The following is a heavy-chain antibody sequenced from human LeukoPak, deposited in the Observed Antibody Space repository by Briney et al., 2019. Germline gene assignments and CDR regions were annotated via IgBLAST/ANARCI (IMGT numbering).Heavy chain of an antibody. Sequence: GGSLRLSCAASGFTFSSYEMKWVRQAPGKGLEWVSYISSSGSFIYYADSVRGRFTISRGSAKNSLYLQMNSLRAEDTAVYYCARGGTYYDPSVRPTDYWGQGTLVTVSS. J-gene: IGHJ4*02. CDR1: GFTFSSYE. CDR2: ISSSGSFI. V-gene: IGHV3-48*03. D-gene: IGHD3-3*01. CDR3: ARGGTYYDPSVRPTDY.